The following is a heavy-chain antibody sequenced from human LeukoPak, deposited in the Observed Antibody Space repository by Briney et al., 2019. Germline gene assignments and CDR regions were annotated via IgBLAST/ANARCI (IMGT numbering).Heavy chain of an antibody. D-gene: IGHD1-14*01. J-gene: IGHJ6*02. CDR1: GGSISSSSYY. CDR2: IYYSGST. CDR3: ARRKITLYYYYGMDV. Sequence: SETLSLTCTVSGGSISSSSYYWGWIRQPAGKGLEWIGSIYYSGSTYYNPSLKSRVTISVDTSKNQFSLKLSSVTAADTAVYYCARRKITLYYYYGMDVWGQGTTVTVSS. V-gene: IGHV4-39*01.